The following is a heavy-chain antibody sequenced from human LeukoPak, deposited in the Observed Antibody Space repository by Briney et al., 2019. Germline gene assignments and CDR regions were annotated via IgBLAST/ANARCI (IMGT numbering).Heavy chain of an antibody. D-gene: IGHD3-10*01. CDR2: ISSTSIYI. CDR1: GFTFSSYT. J-gene: IGHJ4*02. V-gene: IGHV3-21*01. Sequence: GGSLRLSCAASGFTFSSYTMNWVRQAPGKGLEWVSSISSTSIYIYYADSVKGRFTISRDNAKNSLYLQMNSLRAEDTAVYSCARFTRSASYEVYWGQGTLVTVSS. CDR3: ARFTRSASYEVY.